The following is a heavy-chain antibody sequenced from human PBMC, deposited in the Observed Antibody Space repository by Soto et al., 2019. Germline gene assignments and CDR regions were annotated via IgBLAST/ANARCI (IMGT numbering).Heavy chain of an antibody. Sequence: QVQLVQSGAEVKKPGASVKVSCKTSGDSFSAFYLHWVRQAPGQGLEWLGWINPNGGATKYAQKFRGRVVMTRGTSIRTAYLELSSLRSDDTAIYYCARESGGATATLDYYYFYMDVWGKGTTVTVSS. CDR1: GDSFSAFY. V-gene: IGHV1-2*02. CDR3: ARESGGATATLDYYYFYMDV. D-gene: IGHD5-12*01. J-gene: IGHJ6*03. CDR2: INPNGGAT.